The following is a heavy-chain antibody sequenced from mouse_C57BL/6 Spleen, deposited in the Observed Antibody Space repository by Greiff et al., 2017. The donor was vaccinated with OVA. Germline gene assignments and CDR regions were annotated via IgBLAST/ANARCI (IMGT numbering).Heavy chain of an antibody. CDR1: GYTFTDYE. V-gene: IGHV1-15*01. J-gene: IGHJ4*01. CDR2: IDPETGGT. CDR3: TRRQLRLPYYYALDY. Sequence: VQLQQSGAELVRPGASVTLSCKASGYTFTDYEMHWVKQTPVHGLEWIGAIDPETGGTAYNQKFKGKAILTADKSYSTAYMELSSLTSEDSAVYYSTRRQLRLPYYYALDYWGQGTSVTVSS. D-gene: IGHD3-2*02.